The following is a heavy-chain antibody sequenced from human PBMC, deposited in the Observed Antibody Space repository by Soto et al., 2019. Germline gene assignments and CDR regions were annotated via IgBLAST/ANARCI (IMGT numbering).Heavy chain of an antibody. J-gene: IGHJ5*02. CDR3: ARESSGDHNHNWFDP. CDR2: IWFSGST. Sequence: QVQLQESGPGLVQPSETLSLTCTVSGGSISPYYWSWVRQPPGKGLEWIGFIWFSGSTTYNPPLRSRVTMSVDTSKNQLSLEVTSVTAADTAVYYCARESSGDHNHNWFDPWGQGTLVTVSA. V-gene: IGHV4-59*01. D-gene: IGHD1-20*01. CDR1: GGSISPYY.